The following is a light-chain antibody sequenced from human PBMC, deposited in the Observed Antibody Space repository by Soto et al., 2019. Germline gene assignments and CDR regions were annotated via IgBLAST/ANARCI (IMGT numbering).Light chain of an antibody. J-gene: IGLJ1*01. CDR1: SSNIGNNY. V-gene: IGLV1-51*01. CDR3: GTWYSSLSAYV. Sequence: QSVLTQPPSVSAAPGQKVTISCSGSSSNIGNNYVSWYQQLPGTAPKLLIYDNNKRPSGIPDRLSGSKSGTSATLGITGLQTGDEADYYCGTWYSSLSAYVFGTGTKLTVL. CDR2: DNN.